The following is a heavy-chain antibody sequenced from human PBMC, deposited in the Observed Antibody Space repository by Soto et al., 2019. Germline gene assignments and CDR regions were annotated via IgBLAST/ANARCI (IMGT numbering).Heavy chain of an antibody. CDR1: GFTVSSNY. CDR2: IYSGGST. Sequence: LRLSCAASGFTVSSNYMSWVRQAPGKGLEWVSVIYSGGSTYYADSVKGRFTISRDNSKNTLYLQMNSLRAEDTAVYYCARGRSGSYYEYYFDYWGQGTLVTVSS. V-gene: IGHV3-53*01. J-gene: IGHJ4*02. CDR3: ARGRSGSYYEYYFDY. D-gene: IGHD1-26*01.